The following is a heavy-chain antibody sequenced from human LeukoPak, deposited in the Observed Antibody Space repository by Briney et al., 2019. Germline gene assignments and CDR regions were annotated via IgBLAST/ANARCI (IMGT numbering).Heavy chain of an antibody. J-gene: IGHJ3*02. D-gene: IGHD2-2*01. CDR3: ARYCSSTSCYAGPYDAFDI. CDR2: IYYSGST. Sequence: PSETLSLTCTVSGGSISSSSYYWGWIRQPPGKGLEWIGSIYYSGSTYYNPSLKSRVTISVDTSKNQFFLKLSSVTAADTAVYYCARYCSSTSCYAGPYDAFDIWGQGTMVTVSS. V-gene: IGHV4-39*01. CDR1: GGSISSSSYY.